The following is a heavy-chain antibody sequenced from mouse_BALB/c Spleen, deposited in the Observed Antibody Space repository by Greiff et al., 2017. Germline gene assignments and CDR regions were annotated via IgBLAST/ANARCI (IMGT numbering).Heavy chain of an antibody. CDR3: ARDTMWYYAMDY. Sequence: EVKLVESGGGLVQPGGSLRLSCATSGFTFTDYYMSWVRQPPGKALEWLGFIRNKANGYTTEYSASVKGRFTISRDNSQSILYLQMNTLRAEDSATYYYARDTMWYYAMDYWGQGTSVTVSS. CDR1: GFTFTDYY. V-gene: IGHV7-3*02. J-gene: IGHJ4*01. CDR2: IRNKANGYTT.